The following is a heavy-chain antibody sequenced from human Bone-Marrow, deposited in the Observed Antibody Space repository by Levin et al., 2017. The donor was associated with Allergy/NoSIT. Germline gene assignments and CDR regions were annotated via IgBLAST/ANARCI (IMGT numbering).Heavy chain of an antibody. J-gene: IGHJ5*02. V-gene: IGHV4-39*07. CDR3: ARGPPYSRESRLSWFDP. CDR2: TEYSGDT. D-gene: IGHD3-10*01. CDR1: GDSVSNPDYY. Sequence: KTSETLSLTCTVSGDSVSNPDYYWAWIRQSPGKGLEWIGSTEYSGDTYYNPSLKSRATMSVDTSKNQVSLILSSVTTADTAEYYCARGPPYSRESRLSWFDPGGQGTLVTVSS.